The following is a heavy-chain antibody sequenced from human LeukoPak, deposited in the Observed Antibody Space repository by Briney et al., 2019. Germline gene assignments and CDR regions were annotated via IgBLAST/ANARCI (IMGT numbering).Heavy chain of an antibody. CDR3: ARGAESLLYISTHDY. Sequence: SVKVSSKASGGTFITYAISWVRQAPGQRLGRMGQLTPIFGIAHSTQKFQGRVTITADKSTRTAYMELSSLRSEDTAVYYCARGAESLLYISTHDYWGQGTLVTVSS. CDR1: GGTFITYA. J-gene: IGHJ4*02. V-gene: IGHV1-69*10. D-gene: IGHD1-14*01. CDR2: LTPIFGIA.